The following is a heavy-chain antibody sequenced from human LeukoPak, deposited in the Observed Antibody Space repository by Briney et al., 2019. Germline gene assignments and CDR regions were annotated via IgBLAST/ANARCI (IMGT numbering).Heavy chain of an antibody. Sequence: SVKVSCKASGGTFSGYAISWVRQAPGQGLEWMGRIIPILGIANYAQKFQGRVTITADKSTSTAYMELSSLRSEDTAVYYCARDGESIKLYCSSTSCYGNRFDPWGQGTLVTVSS. CDR3: ARDGESIKLYCSSTSCYGNRFDP. CDR2: IIPILGIA. J-gene: IGHJ5*02. CDR1: GGTFSGYA. D-gene: IGHD2-2*01. V-gene: IGHV1-69*04.